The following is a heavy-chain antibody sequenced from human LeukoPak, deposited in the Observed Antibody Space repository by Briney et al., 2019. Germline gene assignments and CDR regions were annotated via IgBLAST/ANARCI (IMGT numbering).Heavy chain of an antibody. Sequence: SETLSLTCTVSGGSISSSSYYWGWIRQPPGKGLEWIGSIYYSGSTYYNPSLKSRVTISVDTSKNQFSLKLSSVTAADTAVYYCARDRGYYDSSGYAAFDIWGQGTMVTVSS. D-gene: IGHD3-22*01. CDR1: GGSISSSSYY. J-gene: IGHJ3*02. CDR3: ARDRGYYDSSGYAAFDI. CDR2: IYYSGST. V-gene: IGHV4-39*07.